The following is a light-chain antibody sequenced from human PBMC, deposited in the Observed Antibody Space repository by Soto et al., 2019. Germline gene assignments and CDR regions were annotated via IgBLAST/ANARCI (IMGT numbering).Light chain of an antibody. CDR1: QSVSSN. CDR2: GAS. V-gene: IGKV3-15*01. Sequence: IVMTQSPATLSVSPGERATLSRRASQSVSSNLAWYQRRPGQAPRLLIYGASTRATGIPARFSGSGSETEFTLTISSLQSEDFAVYYCQQYNNWPPWTFGQGTKVE. J-gene: IGKJ1*01. CDR3: QQYNNWPPWT.